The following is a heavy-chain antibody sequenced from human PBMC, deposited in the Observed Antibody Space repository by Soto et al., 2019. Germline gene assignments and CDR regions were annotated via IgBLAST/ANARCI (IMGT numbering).Heavy chain of an antibody. J-gene: IGHJ5*02. D-gene: IGHD3-10*01. Sequence: GGSLRLSCAASGFTFSSCVMHWVRQAPGKGLEWVAVIWYDGSNKYYADSVKGRFTISRDNSKNTLYLQMNSLRAEDTAVYYCARESGPDYNWFDPWGQGTLVTVSS. V-gene: IGHV3-33*01. CDR1: GFTFSSCV. CDR2: IWYDGSNK. CDR3: ARESGPDYNWFDP.